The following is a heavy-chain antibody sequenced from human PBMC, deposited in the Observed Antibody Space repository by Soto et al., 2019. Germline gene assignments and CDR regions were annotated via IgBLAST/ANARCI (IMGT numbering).Heavy chain of an antibody. CDR3: ARDSATVTTSTFDY. J-gene: IGHJ4*02. D-gene: IGHD4-17*01. Sequence: QVQLQESGPGLVTPSQTLSLTCTVSGGSISSGNYYWSWIRQHPGKGLEWIGYIYYSGSPYYNPSLKSRVTXXVXTXXNQFSLKLSSVTAADTAVYYCARDSATVTTSTFDYWGQGTLVTVSS. V-gene: IGHV4-31*03. CDR2: IYYSGSP. CDR1: GGSISSGNYY.